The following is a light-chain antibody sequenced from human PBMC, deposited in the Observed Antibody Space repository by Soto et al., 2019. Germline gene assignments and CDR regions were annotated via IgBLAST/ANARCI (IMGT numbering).Light chain of an antibody. CDR3: QQYNSDSYT. CDR1: QSISIW. V-gene: IGKV1-5*03. J-gene: IGKJ2*01. Sequence: DIQMTQSPSTLSASVGDRVTITCRASQSISIWLAWYQQKPGKAPKLLIYKASSLESGVPSRFSGSGSGAEFTLTISSLQPDDFATYYCQQYNSDSYTFGQGTKLEIK. CDR2: KAS.